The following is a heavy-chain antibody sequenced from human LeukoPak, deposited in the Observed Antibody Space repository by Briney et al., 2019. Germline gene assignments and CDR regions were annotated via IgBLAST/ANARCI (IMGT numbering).Heavy chain of an antibody. J-gene: IGHJ6*02. V-gene: IGHV3-66*01. Sequence: GGSLRLSCAASGFTVSSNYMSWVRQAPGKGLEWVSVIYSGGSTYYADSVKGRFTISRDNSKNTLYLQMNSLRAEDTAVYYCAREDIGIVPAASYYYYGMDVWGQGATVTVSS. CDR2: IYSGGST. CDR1: GFTVSSNY. D-gene: IGHD2-2*01. CDR3: AREDIGIVPAASYYYYGMDV.